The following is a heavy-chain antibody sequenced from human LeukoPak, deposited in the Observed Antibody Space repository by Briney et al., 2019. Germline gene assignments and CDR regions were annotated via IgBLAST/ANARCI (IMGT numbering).Heavy chain of an antibody. CDR1: GFIFSDSA. CDR2: IYSGGST. V-gene: IGHV3-66*01. CDR3: ARLGSPFGWYGTIDY. D-gene: IGHD6-19*01. Sequence: GGSLRLSCAASGFIFSDSAMHWVRQAPGKGLEWVSVIYSGGSTYYTDSVKGRFTISRDNSKNTLFLEMNNLRVEDTAVYYCARLGSPFGWYGTIDYWGQGTLVTVSS. J-gene: IGHJ4*02.